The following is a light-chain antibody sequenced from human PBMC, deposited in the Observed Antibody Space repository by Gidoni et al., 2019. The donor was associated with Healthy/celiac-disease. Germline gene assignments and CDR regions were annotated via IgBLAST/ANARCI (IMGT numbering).Light chain of an antibody. J-gene: IGKJ4*01. V-gene: IGKV3-11*01. CDR2: DAS. Sequence: EIVLTQSPATLSLSPGERATLSCRASQSVSSYLAWYQQKTGHAPRLLIYDASNRATGIPARFSGSGSGTDFTLTISSLEPEDFAVYYCQQRSNWPPGPLTFGGGTKVEIK. CDR3: QQRSNWPPGPLT. CDR1: QSVSSY.